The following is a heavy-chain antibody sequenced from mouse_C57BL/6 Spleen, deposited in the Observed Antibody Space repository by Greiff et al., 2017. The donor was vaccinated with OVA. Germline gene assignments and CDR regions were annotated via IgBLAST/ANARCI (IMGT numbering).Heavy chain of an antibody. J-gene: IGHJ3*01. CDR2: IDPEDGDT. D-gene: IGHD1-1*01. CDR3: TTYYYGSSYVDRFAY. Sequence: EVQLQQSGAELVRPGASVKLSCTASGFNIKDYYMHWVKQRPEQGLEWIGRIDPEDGDTEYAPKFQGKATMTADTSSNTAYLQLSSLTSEDTAVYYCTTYYYGSSYVDRFAYWGQGTLVTVSA. CDR1: GFNIKDYY. V-gene: IGHV14-1*01.